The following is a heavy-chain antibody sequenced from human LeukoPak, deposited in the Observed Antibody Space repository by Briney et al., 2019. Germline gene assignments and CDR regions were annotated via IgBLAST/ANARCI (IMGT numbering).Heavy chain of an antibody. CDR2: ISISGGNI. J-gene: IGHJ3*02. CDR1: ASSFISNR. V-gene: IGHV3-21*01. Sequence: GPCLSLSWAASASSFISNRISWVRQPAGNGLGLVSSISISGGNIYYADSVKGRFTISRDNSKNTLYLQMNSLRAEDTAVYYCAASGAYGDYRRITAAFDIWGQGTMVTVSS. CDR3: AASGAYGDYRRITAAFDI. D-gene: IGHD4-17*01.